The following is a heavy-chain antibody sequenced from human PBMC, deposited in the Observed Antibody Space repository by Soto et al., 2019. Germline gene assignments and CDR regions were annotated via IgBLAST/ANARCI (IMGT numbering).Heavy chain of an antibody. V-gene: IGHV1-18*01. CDR1: GYTFTSYG. CDR3: ARVMGYCTNGVCGPSDY. D-gene: IGHD2-8*01. J-gene: IGHJ4*02. Sequence: GASVKVSCKASGYTFTSYGISWVRQAPGQGLEWMGWISAYNGNTNYAQKLQGRVTMTTDTSTSTAYMELRSLRSDDTAVYYCARVMGYCTNGVCGPSDYWGQGTLVTVSS. CDR2: ISAYNGNT.